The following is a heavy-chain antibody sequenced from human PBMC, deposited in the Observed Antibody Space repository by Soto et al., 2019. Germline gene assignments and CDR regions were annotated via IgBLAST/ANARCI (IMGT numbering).Heavy chain of an antibody. J-gene: IGHJ4*02. CDR2: TDESGGI. CDR1: GGSFSPYY. V-gene: IGHV4-34*01. D-gene: IGHD3-16*01. CDR3: AIGRWGNKY. Sequence: QVQLQQWGTGLLKSSETLSLNCAVYGGSFSPYYWSWVRQPPRKGLEWIGETDESGGIYYNPSLKSRVTVSLDTSKKQFSLEVKSVTAADTAVYYCAIGRWGNKYWGQGTLVTVSS.